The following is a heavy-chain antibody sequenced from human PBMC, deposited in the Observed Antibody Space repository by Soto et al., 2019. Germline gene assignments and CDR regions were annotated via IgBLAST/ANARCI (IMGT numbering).Heavy chain of an antibody. V-gene: IGHV4-31*03. CDR3: ARGVVVVPAALGSGNWFDP. D-gene: IGHD2-2*01. CDR2: IYYSGST. J-gene: IGHJ5*02. CDR1: GGSISSGGYY. Sequence: SETLSLTCTVSGGSISSGGYYWSWIRQHPGKGLEWIGYIYYSGSTYYNPSLKSRVTISVDTSKNQFSLKLSSVTAADTAVYYCARGVVVVPAALGSGNWFDPWGQGTLVTVSS.